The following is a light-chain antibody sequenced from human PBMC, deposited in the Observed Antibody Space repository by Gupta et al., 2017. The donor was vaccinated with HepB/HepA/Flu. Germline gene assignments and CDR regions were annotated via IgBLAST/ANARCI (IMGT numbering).Light chain of an antibody. J-gene: IGLJ3*02. Sequence: QSVLTQPPSASGPPGQRVTISCSGSSSNIGSHPVTWHQQFPGRAPRLRIDTNNQRPAGVPDRIAGSKAGTSASLAIHGLQSEEEADYDCAEWDDSLNGWVFGGGTKLTVL. CDR2: TNN. CDR1: SSNIGSHP. CDR3: AEWDDSLNGWV. V-gene: IGLV1-44*01.